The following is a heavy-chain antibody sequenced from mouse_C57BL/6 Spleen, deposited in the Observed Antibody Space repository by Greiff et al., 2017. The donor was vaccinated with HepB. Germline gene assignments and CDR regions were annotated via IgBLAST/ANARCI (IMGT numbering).Heavy chain of an antibody. Sequence: QVQLQQSGPGLVAPSQSLSITCTVSGFSLTSYGVHWVRQPPGKGLEWLVVIWSDGSTTYNSALKSRLSIRKDNSKTQVFLKMNSLQTDDTAMYYCARHVDYDYAMDYWGQGTSVTVSS. D-gene: IGHD2-4*01. J-gene: IGHJ4*01. CDR1: GFSLTSYG. V-gene: IGHV2-6-1*01. CDR3: ARHVDYDYAMDY. CDR2: IWSDGST.